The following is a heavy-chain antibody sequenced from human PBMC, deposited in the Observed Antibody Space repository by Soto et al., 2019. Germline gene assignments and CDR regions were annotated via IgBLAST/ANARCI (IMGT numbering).Heavy chain of an antibody. J-gene: IGHJ4*02. Sequence: PGGSLRLSCAASGVTFSSYAMSGFRQAPGKGLEWVSAISGSGGSTYYADSVKGRFTISRDNSKNTLYLQMNSLRAEDTAVYYCAKERRVGYYGSGSYVYFDYWGQGTLVTVSS. CDR3: AKERRVGYYGSGSYVYFDY. CDR2: ISGSGGST. CDR1: GVTFSSYA. V-gene: IGHV3-23*01. D-gene: IGHD3-10*01.